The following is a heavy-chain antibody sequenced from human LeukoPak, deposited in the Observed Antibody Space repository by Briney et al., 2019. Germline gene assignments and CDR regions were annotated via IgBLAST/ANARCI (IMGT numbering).Heavy chain of an antibody. V-gene: IGHV4-59*01. Sequence: SETLSLTCTVSGGSISSYYWSWIRQPPGKGLEWIGYIYYSGSTNYNPSLKSRVTISVDTSKNQFSLKLSSVTAADTAVYYCARAHQYYYDSSGYGTDVWGQGTTVTVSS. CDR2: IYYSGST. CDR1: GGSISSYY. D-gene: IGHD3-22*01. J-gene: IGHJ6*02. CDR3: ARAHQYYYDSSGYGTDV.